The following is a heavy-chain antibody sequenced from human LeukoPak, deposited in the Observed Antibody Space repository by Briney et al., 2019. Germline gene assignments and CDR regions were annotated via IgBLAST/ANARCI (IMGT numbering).Heavy chain of an antibody. J-gene: IGHJ4*02. CDR1: GFTFDDYA. Sequence: PGGSLRLSCAASGFTFDDYAMHWVRQAPGKGLEWVSGISWNSGSIGYADSVKGRFTISRDNAKNSLYLQINSLRAEDMALYYCAKAGTTWDYFDYWGQGTLVTVSS. CDR3: AKAGTTWDYFDY. D-gene: IGHD1-1*01. V-gene: IGHV3-9*03. CDR2: ISWNSGSI.